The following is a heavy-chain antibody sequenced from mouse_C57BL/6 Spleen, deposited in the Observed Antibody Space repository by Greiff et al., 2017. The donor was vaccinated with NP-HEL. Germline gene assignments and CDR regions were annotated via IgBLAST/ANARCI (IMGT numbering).Heavy chain of an antibody. CDR1: GYSITSGYY. Sequence: EVKLMESGPGLVKPSQSLSLTCSVTGYSITSGYYWNWIRQFPGNKLEWMGYISYDGSNNYNPSLKNRISITRDTSKNQFFLKLNSVTTEDTATYYCARAFYDYDVGAMDYWGQGTSVTVSS. V-gene: IGHV3-6*01. CDR2: ISYDGSN. CDR3: ARAFYDYDVGAMDY. J-gene: IGHJ4*01. D-gene: IGHD2-4*01.